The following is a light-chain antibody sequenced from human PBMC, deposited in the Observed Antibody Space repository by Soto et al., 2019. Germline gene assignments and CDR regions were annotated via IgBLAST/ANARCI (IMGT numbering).Light chain of an antibody. CDR3: QQYIEWPYL. CDR2: GAS. Sequence: EIMMTQSPATLSVSPGEGITLSCRASQSVSSSLVWYQQKPGQAPRLLIYGASNRATDIPARFSGSGSGTDFTLTISSLQSEDFAVYYCQQYIEWPYLFGQGTRLQIK. V-gene: IGKV3-15*01. CDR1: QSVSSS. J-gene: IGKJ2*01.